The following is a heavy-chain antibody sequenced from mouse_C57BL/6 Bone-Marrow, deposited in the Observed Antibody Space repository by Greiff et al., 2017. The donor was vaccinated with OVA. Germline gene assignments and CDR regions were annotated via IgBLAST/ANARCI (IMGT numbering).Heavy chain of an antibody. CDR1: GFTFSSYA. CDR2: ISSGGDYI. J-gene: IGHJ1*03. D-gene: IGHD2-10*02. V-gene: IGHV5-9-1*02. Sequence: EVQGVESGEGLVKPGGSLKLSCAASGFTFSSYAMSWVRQTPEKRLEWVAYISSGGDYIYYADTVKGRFTISRDNARNTLYLQMSSLKSEDTAMYYCTRERGYGHWYFDVWGTGTTVTVSS. CDR3: TRERGYGHWYFDV.